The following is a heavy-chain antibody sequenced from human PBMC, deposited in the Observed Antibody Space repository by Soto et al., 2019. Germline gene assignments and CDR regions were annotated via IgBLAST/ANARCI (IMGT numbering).Heavy chain of an antibody. V-gene: IGHV4-30-4*01. J-gene: IGHJ6*02. Sequence: SETLSLTCTVSGGSISSGDYYWSWLRQPPVKGLEWIGYIYYSGSTYYNPSLKSRVTISVDTSKNQFSLKLSSVTAADTAVYYCARDVPGGGSGYDYPYYYYGMDVWGQGTTVTVSS. D-gene: IGHD5-12*01. CDR3: ARDVPGGGSGYDYPYYYYGMDV. CDR2: IYYSGST. CDR1: GGSISSGDYY.